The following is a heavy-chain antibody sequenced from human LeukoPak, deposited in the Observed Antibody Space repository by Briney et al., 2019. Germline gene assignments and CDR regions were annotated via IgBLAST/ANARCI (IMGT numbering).Heavy chain of an antibody. CDR3: ARAVYCSGGSCYLGEDYYYGMDV. CDR2: IWYDGSNK. V-gene: IGHV3-33*01. Sequence: GGSLGLSCAVSGFTFSSYGMHWVRQAPGKGLEWVAVIWYDGSNKYYADSVKGRFTISRDNSKNSLYLQMNSLRAEDTAVYYCARAVYCSGGSCYLGEDYYYGMDVWGQGTTVTVSS. J-gene: IGHJ6*02. CDR1: GFTFSSYG. D-gene: IGHD2-15*01.